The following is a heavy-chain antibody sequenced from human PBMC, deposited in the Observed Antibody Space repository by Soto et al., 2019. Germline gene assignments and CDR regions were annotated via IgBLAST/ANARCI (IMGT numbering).Heavy chain of an antibody. J-gene: IGHJ4*02. V-gene: IGHV4-34*01. CDR3: ARGRFDCTNGVCYTWYFDY. D-gene: IGHD2-8*01. CDR2: INHSGST. Sequence: LSLTCAVYGGSFSGYYWSWIRQPPGKGLEWIGEINHSGSTNYNPSLKSRVTISVDTSKNQFSLKLSSVTAADTAVYYCARGRFDCTNGVCYTWYFDYWGQGTLVTVSS. CDR1: GGSFSGYY.